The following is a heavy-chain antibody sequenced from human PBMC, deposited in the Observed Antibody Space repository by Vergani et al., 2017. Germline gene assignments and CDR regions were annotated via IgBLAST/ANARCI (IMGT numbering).Heavy chain of an antibody. V-gene: IGHV3-21*05. D-gene: IGHD2-2*01. CDR1: GFTFSSYS. CDR3: ARDRTTSDIVVVPAAIFY. Sequence: EVQLVESGGGLVKPGGSLRLSCAASGFTFSSYSMNWVRQAPGKGLEWVSYISSSSSTIYYADSVKGRFTISRDNSKNTLYLQMNSLRADDTAVYYCARDRTTSDIVVVPAAIFYWGQGTLVTVSS. CDR2: ISSSSSTI. J-gene: IGHJ4*02.